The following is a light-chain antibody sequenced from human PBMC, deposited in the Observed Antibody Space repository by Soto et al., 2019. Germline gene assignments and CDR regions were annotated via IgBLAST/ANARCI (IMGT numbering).Light chain of an antibody. J-gene: IGLJ1*01. Sequence: QSVLTQPASVSGSPGQSITISCTGTTSDVGNYNYVSWYQHHPGKAPKLVIYEVTNRPSGVSNRFSGSKSGNTASLTISGLQAEDEADYYCKSYTSRSTFVFGTGTKLTVL. CDR2: EVT. CDR3: KSYTSRSTFV. V-gene: IGLV2-14*01. CDR1: TSDVGNYNY.